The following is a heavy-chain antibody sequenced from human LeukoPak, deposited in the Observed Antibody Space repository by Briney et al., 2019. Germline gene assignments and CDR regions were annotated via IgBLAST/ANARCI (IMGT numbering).Heavy chain of an antibody. CDR1: GFTFSSYA. CDR2: IKQDGSEK. CDR3: ARDLGAIGSDY. V-gene: IGHV3-7*01. J-gene: IGHJ4*02. D-gene: IGHD1-26*01. Sequence: GGSPRLSCAASGFTFSSYAMHWVRQAPGKGLELVANIKQDGSEKYYVDSVKGRFTISRDNAKNSLYLQMNSLRAEDTAVYYCARDLGAIGSDYWGQGTLVTVSS.